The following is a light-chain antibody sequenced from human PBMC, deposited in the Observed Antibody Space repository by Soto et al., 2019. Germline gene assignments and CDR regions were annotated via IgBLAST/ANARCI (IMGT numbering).Light chain of an antibody. J-gene: IGKJ4*01. CDR2: DVS. V-gene: IGKV3-11*01. CDR3: QQRTTWPT. CDR1: QRVTSS. Sequence: EIVLTQSPATLSLSPGDRATLSCRASQRVTSSLAWFQQKPGQAPRLLIYDVSRRATAIPARFRGSGSGIDFTLTISSLEPEDFAVYYCQQRTTWPTFGGGTKVEIK.